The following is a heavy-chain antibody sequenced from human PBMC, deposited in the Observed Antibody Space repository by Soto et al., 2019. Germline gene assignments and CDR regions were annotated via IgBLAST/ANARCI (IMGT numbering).Heavy chain of an antibody. V-gene: IGHV3-33*01. J-gene: IGHJ4*02. Sequence: GGSLRLSCAASGFTFSSYGMHWVRQAPGKGLEWVAVIWYDGSNKYYADSVKGRFTISRDNSKNTLYLQMNSLRAEDTAVYYCARGPQYYDFWSGSHFDYWGQGTLVTVSS. CDR2: IWYDGSNK. D-gene: IGHD3-3*01. CDR3: ARGPQYYDFWSGSHFDY. CDR1: GFTFSSYG.